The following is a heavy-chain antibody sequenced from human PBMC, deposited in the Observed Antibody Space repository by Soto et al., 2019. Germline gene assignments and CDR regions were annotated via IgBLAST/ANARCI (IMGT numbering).Heavy chain of an antibody. Sequence: GESLKIFCKGSGYTFASHWIAWVRQMPGRGLEWMGIIYPGDSDTRYSPSFQGQVTISTDKDYTNAYLQWKSLKAWDNAMYLCSRPELTGLDNWGQGTPVTVSS. CDR3: SRPELTGLDN. CDR1: GYTFASHW. D-gene: IGHD3-9*01. V-gene: IGHV5-51*01. CDR2: IYPGDSDT. J-gene: IGHJ4*02.